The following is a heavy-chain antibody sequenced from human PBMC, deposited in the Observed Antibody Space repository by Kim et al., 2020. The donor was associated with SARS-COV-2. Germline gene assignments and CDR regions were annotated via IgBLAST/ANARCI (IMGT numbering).Heavy chain of an antibody. D-gene: IGHD5-12*01. CDR2: INIGNGDT. J-gene: IGHJ4*02. Sequence: ASVKVSCKTSGYIFTNYAIHWVRQAPVQGLEWMGYINIGNGDTRYSQNFQGRVSLTTDTSASTAYMELISLRSDDSAVYYCARNILRTTTLDYWGQGTLVTVSS. V-gene: IGHV1-3*04. CDR3: ARNILRTTTLDY. CDR1: GYIFTNYA.